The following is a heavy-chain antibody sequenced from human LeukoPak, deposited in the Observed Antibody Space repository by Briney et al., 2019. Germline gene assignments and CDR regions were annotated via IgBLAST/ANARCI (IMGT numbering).Heavy chain of an antibody. Sequence: GGSLRPSCAASKFTFSTYYMSWVRQAPGKGLEWVANINQDGSEKYYVDSVKGRFTISRDNGKNSVYLQMNSLRAEDTAVYYCVRDGDSANLDLDYWGQGTLVTVSS. V-gene: IGHV3-7*01. J-gene: IGHJ4*02. CDR2: INQDGSEK. D-gene: IGHD1-14*01. CDR1: KFTFSTYY. CDR3: VRDGDSANLDLDY.